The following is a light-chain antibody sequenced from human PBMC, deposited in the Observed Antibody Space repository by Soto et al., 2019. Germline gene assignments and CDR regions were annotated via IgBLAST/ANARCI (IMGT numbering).Light chain of an antibody. Sequence: QSALTQPASLSGSPGQSITISCTGTSSDIGAYDYVSWFQQHPGKAPKLMISEVNNRPSGVSNRFSGSKSGNTAYLTISGLQVEDEADYYCSSYTSSITHVVFGGGTKLTVL. CDR1: SSDIGAYDY. V-gene: IGLV2-14*01. CDR2: EVN. J-gene: IGLJ2*01. CDR3: SSYTSSITHVV.